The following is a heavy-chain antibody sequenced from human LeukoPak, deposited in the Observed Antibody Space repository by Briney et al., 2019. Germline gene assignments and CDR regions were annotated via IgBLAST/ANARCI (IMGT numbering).Heavy chain of an antibody. CDR2: IHYSGST. D-gene: IGHD1-26*01. Sequence: PSETLSLTCTVSGVSINNYYWNWLRQPPGKGLEWIGYIHYSGSTNYNPSLKSRVTISIDTSKNQFSLNLSSVTAADTAVSYCARASGSYWYWGQGTLVTVSS. CDR3: ARASGSYWY. V-gene: IGHV4-59*08. CDR1: GVSINNYY. J-gene: IGHJ4*02.